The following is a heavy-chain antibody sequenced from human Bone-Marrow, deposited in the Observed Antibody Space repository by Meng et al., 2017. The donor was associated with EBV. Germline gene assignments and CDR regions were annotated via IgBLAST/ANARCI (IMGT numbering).Heavy chain of an antibody. D-gene: IGHD2-2*01. Sequence: QGRLVQAGAEVKKTGSSVRVSCRASGDTLTNYGISWVRQAPGQGLEWMGGIIPVSGTTNYAQKFQDRLTITADESTNTAYMDLSSLGFEDTAMYYCAAPKYCSGTSCYEVFDFWGQGSLVTVSS. CDR2: IIPVSGTT. V-gene: IGHV1-69*01. CDR3: AAPKYCSGTSCYEVFDF. J-gene: IGHJ4*02. CDR1: GDTLTNYG.